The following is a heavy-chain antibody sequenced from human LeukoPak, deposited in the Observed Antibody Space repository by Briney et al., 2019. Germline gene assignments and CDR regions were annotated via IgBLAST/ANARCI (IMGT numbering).Heavy chain of an antibody. V-gene: IGHV1-18*01. D-gene: IGHD5-18*01. CDR1: GYTFTSYG. Sequence: ASVKVSCKASGYTFTSYGISWVRQAPGQGLERMGWISAYNGNTNYAQKLQGRVTMTTDTSTSTAYMELRSLRSDDTAVYYCARAVIGYSYGYYKDYYYGMDVWGQGTTVTVSS. CDR3: ARAVIGYSYGYYKDYYYGMDV. J-gene: IGHJ6*02. CDR2: ISAYNGNT.